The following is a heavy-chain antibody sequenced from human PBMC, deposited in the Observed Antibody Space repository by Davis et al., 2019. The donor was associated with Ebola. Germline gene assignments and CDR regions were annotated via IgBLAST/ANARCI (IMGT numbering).Heavy chain of an antibody. J-gene: IGHJ4*02. CDR1: GFTFSSYE. D-gene: IGHD3-9*01. CDR3: AKSDILTGYLEY. V-gene: IGHV3-48*03. Sequence: GESLKISCAASGFTFSSYEMNWVRQAPGKGLEWVSYISSSGSTIYYADSVKGRFTISRDNSKNTLYLQMNSLRAEDTALYYCAKSDILTGYLEYWGQGTLVTVSS. CDR2: ISSSGSTI.